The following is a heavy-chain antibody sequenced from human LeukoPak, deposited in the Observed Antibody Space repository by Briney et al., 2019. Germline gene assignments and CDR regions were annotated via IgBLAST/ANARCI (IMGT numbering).Heavy chain of an antibody. D-gene: IGHD1-26*01. CDR3: AGQGLIVGATRDAFDI. CDR2: IYYSGST. J-gene: IGHJ3*02. CDR1: GGSISSSSYY. Sequence: PSETLSLTCTVSGGSISSSSYYWGWIRQPPGKGLEWIGSIYYSGSTYYNPSLKSRVTISVDTSKNQFSLKLSSVTAADTAVYYCAGQGLIVGATRDAFDIWGQGTMVTVSS. V-gene: IGHV4-39*01.